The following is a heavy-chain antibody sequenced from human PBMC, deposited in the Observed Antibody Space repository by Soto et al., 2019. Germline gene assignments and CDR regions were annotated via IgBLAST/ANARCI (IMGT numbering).Heavy chain of an antibody. J-gene: IGHJ6*02. V-gene: IGHV3-48*03. CDR3: ARAGYCSGGSCYYYGMDV. Sequence: GGSLRLSCAASGFTFSSYEMNWVRQAPGKGLEWVSYISSSGSTIYYADSVKGRFTISRDNAKNSLYLQMNSLRAEDTAVYYCARAGYCSGGSCYYYGMDVWGQGTTVTVSS. CDR2: ISSSGSTI. D-gene: IGHD2-15*01. CDR1: GFTFSSYE.